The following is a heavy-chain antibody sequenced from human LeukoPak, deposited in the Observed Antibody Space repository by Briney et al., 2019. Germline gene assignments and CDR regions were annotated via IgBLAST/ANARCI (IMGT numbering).Heavy chain of an antibody. CDR1: GFTVSSNY. CDR2: IYSGGST. V-gene: IGHV3-66*02. J-gene: IGHJ3*02. CDR3: ARSSRDVDAFDI. Sequence: GGSLRLSCAASGFTVSSNYMNWVRQAPGKGLEWVSVIYSGGSTYYADSVKGRFTISTDNSKNTLYVQMNSLRAEDTAVYYCARSSRDVDAFDIWGQGTMVTVSS. D-gene: IGHD5-24*01.